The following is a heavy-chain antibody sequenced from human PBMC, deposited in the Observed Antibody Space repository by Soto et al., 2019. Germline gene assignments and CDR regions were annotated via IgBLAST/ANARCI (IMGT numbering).Heavy chain of an antibody. J-gene: IGHJ3*02. CDR1: GYSFTSYG. V-gene: IGHV1-18*01. Sequence: ASLKVSCKSSGYSFTSYGISWVQQAPGQGLEWMGWISAYNGKTNYAQKLQGRVTMTTDTSTSTAYMELRSLRSDDTAVYYCARGTDYVWGSYRHTYGGHFFDIWGEGTMVT. CDR2: ISAYNGKT. D-gene: IGHD3-16*02. CDR3: ARGTDYVWGSYRHTYGGHFFDI.